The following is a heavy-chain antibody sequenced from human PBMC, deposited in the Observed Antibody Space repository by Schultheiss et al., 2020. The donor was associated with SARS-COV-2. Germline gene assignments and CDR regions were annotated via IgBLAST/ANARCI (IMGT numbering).Heavy chain of an antibody. CDR2: IYPADSDT. D-gene: IGHD5/OR15-5a*01. J-gene: IGHJ6*02. Sequence: GESLKISCKGSEYSFTNYWIGWVRQMPGKGLEWMGIIYPADSDTRYSPSFQGQVTLSADKSISTAYVQLNSLKASDSGMYFCARIEVSRGYYAMDVWGQGTSVTVSS. CDR3: ARIEVSRGYYAMDV. CDR1: EYSFTNYW. V-gene: IGHV5-51*01.